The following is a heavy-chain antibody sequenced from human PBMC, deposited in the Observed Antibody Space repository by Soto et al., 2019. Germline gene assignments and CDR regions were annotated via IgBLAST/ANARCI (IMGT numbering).Heavy chain of an antibody. CDR1: GYTFTGYY. D-gene: IGHD3-9*01. CDR2: INPNSGGT. Sequence: GASVKVSCKASGYTFTGYYMHWVRQAPGQGLEWMGWINPNSGGTNYAQKFQGWVTMTRDTSISTAYMELSRLRSDDTAVYYCARDRAPSSDYDILTGLDAFDIWGQGTMVTVSS. V-gene: IGHV1-2*04. CDR3: ARDRAPSSDYDILTGLDAFDI. J-gene: IGHJ3*02.